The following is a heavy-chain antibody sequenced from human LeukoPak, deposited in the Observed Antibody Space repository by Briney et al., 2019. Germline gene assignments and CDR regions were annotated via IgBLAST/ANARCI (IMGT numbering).Heavy chain of an antibody. J-gene: IGHJ4*02. CDR3: AREGGNDSSGSGAFDI. D-gene: IGHD3-22*01. CDR2: IIPIFGTA. Sequence: SVKVSCKASGGTFSSYAISWVRQAPGQGLEWMGGIIPIFGTANYAQKFQGRVTITADESTSTAYMELSSLRSEDTAVYYCAREGGNDSSGSGAFDIWGQGTLVTVSS. CDR1: GGTFSSYA. V-gene: IGHV1-69*01.